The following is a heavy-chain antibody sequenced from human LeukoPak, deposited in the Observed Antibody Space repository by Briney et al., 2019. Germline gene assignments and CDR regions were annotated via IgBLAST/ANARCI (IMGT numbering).Heavy chain of an antibody. CDR3: ARDRLWQWLVQQGGTDY. J-gene: IGHJ4*02. V-gene: IGHV3-21*01. Sequence: GGSLRLSCAASGFTFSSYSMNWVRQAPGKGLEWVSSISSSSSYIYYADSVKGRFTISRDNAKNSLYLQMNSLRAEDTAVYYCARDRLWQWLVQQGGTDYWGQGTLVTVSS. CDR2: ISSSSSYI. D-gene: IGHD6-19*01. CDR1: GFTFSSYS.